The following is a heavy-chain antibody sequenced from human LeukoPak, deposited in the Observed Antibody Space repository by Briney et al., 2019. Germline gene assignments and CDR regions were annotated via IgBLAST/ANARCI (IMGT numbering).Heavy chain of an antibody. CDR1: GYPFTKWE. V-gene: IGHV1-8*01. J-gene: IGHJ5*02. CDR3: ATGPPNDP. CDR2: VHPDNGNT. Sequence: ASVKVSCKTSGYPFTKWEINWVRQAAGQGLEWLGWVHPDNGNTYYARRFRGRVTMSRDTSTTTAYMEMSGLRSSDTAVYFCATGPPNDPWGQGTLVTVSS.